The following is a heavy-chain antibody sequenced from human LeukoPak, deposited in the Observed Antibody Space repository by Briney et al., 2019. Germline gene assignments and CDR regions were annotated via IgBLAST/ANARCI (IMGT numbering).Heavy chain of an antibody. J-gene: IGHJ4*02. V-gene: IGHV2-5*01. CDR3: AHAHYDFWSGYYTSYYFDY. CDR1: GFSLSTSGVG. Sequence: SGPTLVNPTQTLTLTCTFSGFSLSTSGVGVDWIRQPPGKALEWLALIYWNDDKRYSPSLKSRLTITKDTSKNQVVLTMTNMDPVDTATYYCAHAHYDFWSGYYTSYYFDYWGQGTLVTVSS. CDR2: IYWNDDK. D-gene: IGHD3-3*01.